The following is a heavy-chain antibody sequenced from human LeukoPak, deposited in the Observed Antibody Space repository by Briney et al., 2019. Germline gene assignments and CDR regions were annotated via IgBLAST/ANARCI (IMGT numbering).Heavy chain of an antibody. V-gene: IGHV5-51*01. D-gene: IGHD4-17*01. CDR2: IYPGDSDT. Sequence: GESLKISCKASGYSFTYYYIAWVRQMPGKGLEWMGIIYPGDSDTRYSPSFQGQVTTSADNSMKTAYLQWNSLQASDTAIYYCARATTPAGDGDWFDPWGQGTLVTVSS. CDR1: GYSFTYYY. CDR3: ARATTPAGDGDWFDP. J-gene: IGHJ5*02.